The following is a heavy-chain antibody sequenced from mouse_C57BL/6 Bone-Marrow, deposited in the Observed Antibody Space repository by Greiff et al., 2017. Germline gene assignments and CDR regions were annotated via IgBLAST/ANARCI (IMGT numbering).Heavy chain of an antibody. CDR3: ARDGGTRY. J-gene: IGHJ2*01. CDR2: ISDGGSYT. D-gene: IGHD3-3*01. V-gene: IGHV5-4*01. Sequence: EVKLVESGGGLVKPGGSLKLSCAASGFTFSSYAMSWVRQTPEKMLEWVATISDGGSYTYYPDNVKGRFTISRDNAKNNLYLQMSHLKSEDTAMYYCARDGGTRYWGQGTTLTVSS. CDR1: GFTFSSYA.